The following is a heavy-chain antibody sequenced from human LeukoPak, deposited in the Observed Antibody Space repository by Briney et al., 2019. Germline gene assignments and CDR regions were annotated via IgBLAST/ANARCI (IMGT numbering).Heavy chain of an antibody. CDR1: GFTVSSNY. V-gene: IGHV3-66*02. CDR3: ARDEGGWNFDY. CDR2: IYSGGNT. Sequence: GGSLRLSCAASGFTVSSNYMSWVRQAPGKGLEWVSVIYSGGNTYYADSVKGRLTISRDDSKNTLYLQMNSLRAEDTAVYYCARDEGGWNFDYWGQGTLVTVSS. D-gene: IGHD6-19*01. J-gene: IGHJ4*02.